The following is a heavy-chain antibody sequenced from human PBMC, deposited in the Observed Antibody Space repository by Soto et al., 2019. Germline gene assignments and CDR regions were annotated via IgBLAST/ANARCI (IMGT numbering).Heavy chain of an antibody. V-gene: IGHV1-69*06. Sequence: QVQLVQSGAEVKKPGSSVKVSCKASGGTFSSYAISWVRQAPGQGLEWMGGIIPIFGTANYAQKFQGRVTITADKSTSTAYMELSSLRSEDTAVYYCASWGNSNYVKLYYYYGMDVWGQGTTVTVSS. CDR1: GGTFSSYA. CDR3: ASWGNSNYVKLYYYYGMDV. D-gene: IGHD4-4*01. J-gene: IGHJ6*02. CDR2: IIPIFGTA.